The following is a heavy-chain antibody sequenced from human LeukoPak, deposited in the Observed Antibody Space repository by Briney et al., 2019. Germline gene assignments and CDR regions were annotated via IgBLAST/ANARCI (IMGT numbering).Heavy chain of an antibody. V-gene: IGHV4-59*08. D-gene: IGHD3-10*01. CDR2: IYYSGST. CDR1: GCSISSYY. CDR3: AGSGDYMDY. Sequence: SETLSLTCTVSGCSISSYYWSWIRQPPGKGLEWIGYIYYSGSTNYNPSLKSRVTISVDTSKNQFSLKLSSVTAADTAVYYCAGSGDYMDYWGQGTLVTVSS. J-gene: IGHJ4*02.